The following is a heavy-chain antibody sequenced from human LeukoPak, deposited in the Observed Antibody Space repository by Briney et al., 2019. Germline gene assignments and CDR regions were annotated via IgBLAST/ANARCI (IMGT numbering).Heavy chain of an antibody. CDR3: GRVGDRSSSWWAFDY. CDR1: GYTFTGYY. Sequence: ASVKVSCKASGYTFTGYYMHWVRQAPGQGLEWMGWINPNSGGTNYAQKFQGRVTMTRDTSISTAHMELSRLRSDDTAVYYCGRVGDRSSSWWAFDYWGQGTLVTVSS. J-gene: IGHJ4*02. V-gene: IGHV1-2*02. CDR2: INPNSGGT. D-gene: IGHD6-13*01.